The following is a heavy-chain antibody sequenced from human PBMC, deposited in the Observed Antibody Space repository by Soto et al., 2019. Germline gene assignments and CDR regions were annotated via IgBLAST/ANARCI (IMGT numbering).Heavy chain of an antibody. J-gene: IGHJ6*02. Sequence: QVQLQESGPGLVKPSGTLSLTCAVSGGSISSSNWWSWVRQPPGKGLEWIGEIYHSGSTNYNPSLKSRVTISVDKSKNQFSLKLSSVTAADTAVYYCAREGCSSTSCFDYYYYGMDVWGQGTTVTVSS. D-gene: IGHD2-2*01. V-gene: IGHV4-4*02. CDR3: AREGCSSTSCFDYYYYGMDV. CDR2: IYHSGST. CDR1: GGSISSSNW.